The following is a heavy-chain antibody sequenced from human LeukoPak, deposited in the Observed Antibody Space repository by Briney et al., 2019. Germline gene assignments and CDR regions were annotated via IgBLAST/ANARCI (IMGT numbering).Heavy chain of an antibody. CDR3: AKDGAQYSSGLGCDP. J-gene: IGHJ5*02. CDR2: ISHDGMNA. CDR1: GLPFSGTT. D-gene: IGHD6-19*01. Sequence: SGGSLRLSCAASGLPFSGTTMSWVRQAPGKGLEWVSAISHDGMNAYYADSVKGRFTISRDNSKKTVSLEMSSLTAADTGVYYCAKDGAQYSSGLGCDPRGQGALVTVSP. V-gene: IGHV3-23*01.